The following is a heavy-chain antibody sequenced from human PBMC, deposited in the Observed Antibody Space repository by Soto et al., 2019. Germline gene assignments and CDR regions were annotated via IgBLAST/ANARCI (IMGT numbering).Heavy chain of an antibody. CDR1: GGSITNYY. CDR2: FFYSGIT. CDR3: TSKFGQLLADAFDI. J-gene: IGHJ3*02. Sequence: PSETLSLTCTVSGGSITNYYWNWVRQTPGKGLEWIADFFYSGITNSNPSLRSRVTISVDTSKNQFSLRLTSVTAADTAVYYCTSKFGQLLADAFDIWGQGTMVT. D-gene: IGHD3-10*01. V-gene: IGHV4-59*01.